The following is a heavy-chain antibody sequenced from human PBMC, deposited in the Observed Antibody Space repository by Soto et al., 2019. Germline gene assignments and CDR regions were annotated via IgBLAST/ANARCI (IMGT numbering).Heavy chain of an antibody. CDR2: ISGSGGST. J-gene: IGHJ4*02. V-gene: IGHV3-23*01. Sequence: GGSLRLSCAASGFTFSSYAMSWVRQAPGKGLEWVSAISGSGGSTYYADSVKGRFTISRDNSKNTLYLQMNSLRAEDTAVYYCAKDSIESGGSCCDYFDYWGQGTLVTVSS. CDR1: GFTFSSYA. CDR3: AKDSIESGGSCCDYFDY. D-gene: IGHD2-15*01.